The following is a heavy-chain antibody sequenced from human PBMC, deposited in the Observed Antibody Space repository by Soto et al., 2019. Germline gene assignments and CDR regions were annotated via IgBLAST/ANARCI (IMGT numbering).Heavy chain of an antibody. D-gene: IGHD3-22*01. Sequence: GESLKISCKGSGYSFTSYWIGWVRQMPGKGLEWMGIIYPGDSDTRYSPSFQGQVTISADKSISTAYLQWSSLKASDTAMYYCARQEYYYDSSGYYQVSFFDYWGQGTRVTVS. V-gene: IGHV5-51*01. CDR1: GYSFTSYW. J-gene: IGHJ4*02. CDR2: IYPGDSDT. CDR3: ARQEYYYDSSGYYQVSFFDY.